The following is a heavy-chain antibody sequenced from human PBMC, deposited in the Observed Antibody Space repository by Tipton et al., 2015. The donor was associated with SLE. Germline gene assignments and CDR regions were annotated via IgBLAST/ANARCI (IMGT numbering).Heavy chain of an antibody. CDR2: IYHSGST. J-gene: IGHJ3*02. D-gene: IGHD6-13*01. V-gene: IGHV4-34*01. Sequence: KPSETLSLTCAVYGGSFSGYYWSWIRQPPGKGLEWIGEIYHSGSTNYNPSLKSRVTISVDKSKNQFSLKLSSVTAADTAVYYCARVRRGSRWLDDAFDIWGQGTMVTVSS. CDR1: GGSFSGYY. CDR3: ARVRRGSRWLDDAFDI.